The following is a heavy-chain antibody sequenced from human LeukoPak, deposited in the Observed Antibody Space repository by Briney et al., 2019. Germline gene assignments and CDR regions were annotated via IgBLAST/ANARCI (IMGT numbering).Heavy chain of an antibody. D-gene: IGHD5-18*01. Sequence: GGSLRLSCAASGFTFSTFAMIWVRQPPGKGLEWVSSIFPSGGEIHYADSVRGRFTISRDNSKSTLSLQMNSLRAEDTAIYYCATYRQALLPFESWGQGTLVTVSS. V-gene: IGHV3-23*01. CDR3: ATYRQALLPFES. CDR1: GFTFSTFA. J-gene: IGHJ4*02. CDR2: IFPSGGEI.